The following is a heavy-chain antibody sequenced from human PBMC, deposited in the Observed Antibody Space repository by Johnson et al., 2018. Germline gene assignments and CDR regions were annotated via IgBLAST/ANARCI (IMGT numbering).Heavy chain of an antibody. CDR2: TSHDGGIK. D-gene: IGHD1-14*01. Sequence: QVQLVQSGGGLVQPGRSLRLSCAASGFSFNIYALHWVRQAPGKGLEWMALTSHDGGIKYYADSVKGRFTISRDNSKNTLYLQMDNLRDEDTAVYYCASQPGGTQHWGQGTLVTVSS. J-gene: IGHJ1*01. CDR1: GFSFNIYA. CDR3: ASQPGGTQH. V-gene: IGHV3-30-3*01.